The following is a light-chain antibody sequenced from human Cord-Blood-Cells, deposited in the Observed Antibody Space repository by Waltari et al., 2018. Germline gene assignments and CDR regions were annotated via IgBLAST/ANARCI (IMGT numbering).Light chain of an antibody. Sequence: QPALTQPRSVSGSPGKSVTIPCPGIRRDVGGYNYVSLYQHHPGKAPKLMISDVSKRPVGVPSRFSVSKSGNTDSLTISGLQAEDEADYYGCSYAGSYTCVFGGGTKLTVL. CDR1: RRDVGGYNY. J-gene: IGLJ3*02. CDR3: CSYAGSYTCV. V-gene: IGLV2-11*01. CDR2: DVS.